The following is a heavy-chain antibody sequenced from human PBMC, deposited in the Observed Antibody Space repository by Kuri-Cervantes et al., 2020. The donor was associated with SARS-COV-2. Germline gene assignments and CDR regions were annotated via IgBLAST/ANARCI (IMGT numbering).Heavy chain of an antibody. J-gene: IGHJ4*02. D-gene: IGHD5-12*01. CDR2: ISSSSSYI. V-gene: IGHV3-21*01. CDR3: ARDWGYSGYEYFDY. CDR1: GFTLSSYA. Sequence: GESLKISCAASGFTLSSYAMSWVRQAPGKGLEWVSSISSSSSYIYYADSVKGRFTISRDNAKNSLYLQMNSLRAEDTAVYYCARDWGYSGYEYFDYWGQGTLVTVSS.